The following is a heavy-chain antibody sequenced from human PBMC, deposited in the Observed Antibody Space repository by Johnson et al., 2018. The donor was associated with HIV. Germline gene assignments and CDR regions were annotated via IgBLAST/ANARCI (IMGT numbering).Heavy chain of an antibody. CDR2: ISYDGSNK. CDR1: GFTFSSYA. Sequence: QVQLVESGGGVVQPGRSLRLSCAASGFTFSSYAMHWVRQAPGKGLEWVAVISYDGSNKYYADSVKGRFTISRDNSKNTLYLQMNSLRAEDTSVYYCSRNRRVIYSSGWYGGAFDIWGQGTMVTVSS. CDR3: SRNRRVIYSSGWYGGAFDI. V-gene: IGHV3-30-3*01. D-gene: IGHD6-19*01. J-gene: IGHJ3*02.